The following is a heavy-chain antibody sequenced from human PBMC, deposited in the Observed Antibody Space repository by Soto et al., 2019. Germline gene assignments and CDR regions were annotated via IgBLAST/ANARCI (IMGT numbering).Heavy chain of an antibody. CDR1: GYTFTSYA. J-gene: IGHJ6*03. Sequence: ASVKVSCKASGYTFTSYAMHWVRQAPGQWLEWMGWINAGNGNTKYSQKFQGRVTITRDTSASTAYMELSSLRSEDTAVYYCARVGDYGDYPYYYYMDVWGKGTTVTVSS. CDR2: INAGNGNT. V-gene: IGHV1-3*01. CDR3: ARVGDYGDYPYYYYMDV. D-gene: IGHD4-17*01.